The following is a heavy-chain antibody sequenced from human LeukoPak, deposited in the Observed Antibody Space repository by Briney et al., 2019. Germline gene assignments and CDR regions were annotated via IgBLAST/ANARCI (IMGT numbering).Heavy chain of an antibody. Sequence: SVKVSCKASGGTFSSHAISWVRQAPGQGLEWMGGIIPIFGTANYAQKFQGRVTITADESTSTAYMELSSLRSEDTAVYYCARGTNRITIFGVVTPNYYYYYMDVWGKGTTVTVSS. V-gene: IGHV1-69*13. CDR2: IIPIFGTA. J-gene: IGHJ6*03. CDR1: GGTFSSHA. CDR3: ARGTNRITIFGVVTPNYYYYYMDV. D-gene: IGHD3-3*01.